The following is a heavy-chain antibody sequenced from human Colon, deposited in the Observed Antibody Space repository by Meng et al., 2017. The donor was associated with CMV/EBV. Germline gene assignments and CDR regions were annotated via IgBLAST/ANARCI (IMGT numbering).Heavy chain of an antibody. CDR1: G. CDR2: IRFDGTTE. V-gene: IGHV3-30*02. J-gene: IGHJ5*02. CDR3: AQDPTYYDVVTGHPEGKRFDP. D-gene: IGHD3-9*01. Sequence: GMHRVRQAQGKGLQWVAFIRFDGTTEYYADAVKGRCTIYRDNSKNTLALEMNSLRAEDTAVYYCAQDPTYYDVVTGHPEGKRFDPWGQGTLVTVSS.